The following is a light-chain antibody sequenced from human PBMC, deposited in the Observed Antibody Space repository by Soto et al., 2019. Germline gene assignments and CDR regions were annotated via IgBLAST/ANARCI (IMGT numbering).Light chain of an antibody. CDR1: QDIKSY. CDR3: QQVNDYPIT. CDR2: PAS. Sequence: DIQLTQSPSFLSTSVVDRVTIAFRASQDIKSYLAWYQQKPGKAPKLLIYPASTLQSGVPSRFSGSGSGTEFTLTISSLQPEDFATYHCQQVNDYPITFGQGTRLEIK. V-gene: IGKV1-9*01. J-gene: IGKJ5*01.